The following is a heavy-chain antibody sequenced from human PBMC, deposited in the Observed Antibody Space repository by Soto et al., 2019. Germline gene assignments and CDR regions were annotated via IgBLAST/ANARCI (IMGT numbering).Heavy chain of an antibody. CDR3: ARTEMATVYFDY. J-gene: IGHJ4*02. Sequence: SETLSLTCTVSGGSISSGDYYWSWIRQPPGKGLEWIGYIYYSGSTYYNPSLKSRVTISVDTSKNQFSLKLTSVTAADTAVYYCARTEMATVYFDYWGQGTLVTVSS. CDR2: IYYSGST. D-gene: IGHD4-4*01. CDR1: GGSISSGDYY. V-gene: IGHV4-30-4*01.